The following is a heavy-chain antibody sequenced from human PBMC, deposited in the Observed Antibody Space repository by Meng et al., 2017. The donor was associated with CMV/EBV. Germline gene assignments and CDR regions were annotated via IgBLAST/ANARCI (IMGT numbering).Heavy chain of an antibody. V-gene: IGHV3-48*04. J-gene: IGHJ4*02. D-gene: IGHD3-3*01. Sequence: GGSLRLSCAASGFTFSSYSMNWVRQAPGKGLEWVSYISSSSSTIYYADSVKGRFTISRDNAKNSLYLQMNSPRAEDTAVYYCARGQDYDFWSGSYWGQGTLVTVSS. CDR1: GFTFSSYS. CDR3: ARGQDYDFWSGSY. CDR2: ISSSSSTI.